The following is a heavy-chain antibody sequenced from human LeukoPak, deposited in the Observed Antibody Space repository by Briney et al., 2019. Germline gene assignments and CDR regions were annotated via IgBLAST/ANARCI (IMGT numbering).Heavy chain of an antibody. CDR2: IIPIFGTA. CDR1: GGTFSSYA. CDR3: ERDGSGSLFTYKYNWFDP. J-gene: IGHJ5*02. D-gene: IGHD3-10*01. Sequence: SVKVSCKASGGTFSSYAISWVRQAPGQGLEWMGGIIPIFGTANYAQKFQGRVTITADESTSTAYMELSSLRSEDTAVYYCERDGSGSLFTYKYNWFDPWGQGTLVTVSS. V-gene: IGHV1-69*01.